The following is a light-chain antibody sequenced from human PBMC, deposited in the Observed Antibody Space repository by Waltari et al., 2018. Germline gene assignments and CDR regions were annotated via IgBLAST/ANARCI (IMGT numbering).Light chain of an antibody. Sequence: QSVLTQPPSASGPPGQRVPIPCSGSSPKIVSHSVYWYQHLPGAASYPLSYSANLRPSGVPDPFSGSKSGASASLAIGGLQSEDEADYYCAAWDVSLNGLVFGGGTKLTVL. J-gene: IGLJ2*01. CDR3: AAWDVSLNGLV. CDR2: SAN. V-gene: IGLV1-44*01. CDR1: SPKIVSHS.